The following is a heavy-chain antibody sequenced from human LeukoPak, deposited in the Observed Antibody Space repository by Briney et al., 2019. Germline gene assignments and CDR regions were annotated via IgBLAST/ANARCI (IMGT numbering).Heavy chain of an antibody. J-gene: IGHJ4*02. V-gene: IGHV3-23*01. Sequence: GGSLRLSCKASRFSFISYAMSWVRQAPGRGPEWVSQINGSGSNTYYADSVQGRFTISRDNAKSTLFLQMNSLRDEDTAVYYCVKSGGTFGYYYDSSGSFDLWGQGTLVTVSS. CDR1: RFSFISYA. CDR2: INGSGSNT. CDR3: VKSGGTFGYYYDSSGSFDL. D-gene: IGHD3-22*01.